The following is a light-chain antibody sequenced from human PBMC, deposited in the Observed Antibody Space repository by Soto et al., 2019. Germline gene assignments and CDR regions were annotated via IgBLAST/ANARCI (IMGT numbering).Light chain of an antibody. Sequence: DIVMTQSPDSLAVSLGERANITCKSSQSVLSNSNKKSYLGWYQQKPGLPPKLLIYWASTRESGVPDRFSGSGSGTDFTLTISSLQAEDVALYYCQQYFSTPITFGQGTRLDIK. CDR2: WAS. CDR1: QSVLSNSNKKSY. J-gene: IGKJ5*01. CDR3: QQYFSTPIT. V-gene: IGKV4-1*01.